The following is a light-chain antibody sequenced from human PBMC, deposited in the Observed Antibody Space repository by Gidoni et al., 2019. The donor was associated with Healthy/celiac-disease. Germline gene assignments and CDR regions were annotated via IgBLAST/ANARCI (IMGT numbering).Light chain of an antibody. J-gene: IGLJ3*02. CDR1: SSNIGSNT. CDR3: AAWDDSLNGRV. V-gene: IGLV1-44*01. Sequence: QSVLTQPPSASGTPGQRVPISCSGSSSNIGSNTVTWYQQLPGMAPKPLIYSNNQRPAGVPDRFSGSRSGTSASLAISGLQSEDEADYYCAAWDDSLNGRVFGGGTKLTVL. CDR2: SNN.